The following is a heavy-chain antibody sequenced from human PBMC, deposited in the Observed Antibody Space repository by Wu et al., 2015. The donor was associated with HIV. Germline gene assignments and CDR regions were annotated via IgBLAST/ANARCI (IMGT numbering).Heavy chain of an antibody. V-gene: IGHV1-18*01. CDR3: ARVQFDPRYYTYFDL. CDR2: MNPSNGHI. J-gene: IGHJ5*02. Sequence: LVQSGPEAKRPGASVNVSCKASYILTSYPIGWVRQAPGQRLEWMGWMNPSNGHIQPAQKFQDRINMSANNSAHTAYMELRSLTSDDAAMYFCARVQFDPRYYTYFDLWGQGTLVTVSS. CDR1: YILTSYP. D-gene: IGHD2-21*01.